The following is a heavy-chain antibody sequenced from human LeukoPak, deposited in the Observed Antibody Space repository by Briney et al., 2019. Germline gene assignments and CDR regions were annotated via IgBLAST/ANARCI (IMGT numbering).Heavy chain of an antibody. J-gene: IGHJ1*01. Sequence: GGSLRLSCAGSGFTFSSHAMSWVRQTPGKGLEWISLISGSGGSPYYADSVLGRFTISRDNSKNTLYLQMNSLRAEDTAVYYCARDNTDIVVVPAAITAYFQHWGQGTLVTVSS. CDR1: GFTFSSHA. CDR2: ISGSGGSP. CDR3: ARDNTDIVVVPAAITAYFQH. V-gene: IGHV3-23*01. D-gene: IGHD2-2*02.